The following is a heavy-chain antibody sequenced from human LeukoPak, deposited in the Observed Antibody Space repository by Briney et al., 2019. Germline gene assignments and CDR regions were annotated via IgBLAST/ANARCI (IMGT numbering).Heavy chain of an antibody. CDR1: GLTVSSYG. J-gene: IGHJ4*02. D-gene: IGHD3-10*01. CDR2: ISGSSAYT. V-gene: IGHV3-21*05. Sequence: GGSLRLSCGASGLTVSSYGMSWDRQAPGKGLEWLSYISGSSAYTNYADSVKGRFTISRDNAKNSLYLQMNSLRAEDTAVYYCARISGSGSYYGPFDYWGQGTLVTVSS. CDR3: ARISGSGSYYGPFDY.